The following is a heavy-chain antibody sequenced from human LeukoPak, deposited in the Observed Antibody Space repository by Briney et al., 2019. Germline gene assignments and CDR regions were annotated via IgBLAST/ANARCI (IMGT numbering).Heavy chain of an antibody. D-gene: IGHD3-10*01. J-gene: IGHJ4*02. CDR1: GFTFSSYA. V-gene: IGHV3-30*14. CDR2: ISYDGSNK. CDR3: ARGPYYYGSGSYEDY. Sequence: PGGSLRLSCAASGFTFSSYAMHWVRQAPGKGLEWVAAISYDGSNKYYADSVKGRFTISRDNSKNTLYLQMNSLRAEDTAVYYCARGPYYYGSGSYEDYWGQGTLVTVSS.